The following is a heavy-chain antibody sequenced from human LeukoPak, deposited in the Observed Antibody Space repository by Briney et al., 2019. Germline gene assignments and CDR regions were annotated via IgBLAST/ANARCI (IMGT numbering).Heavy chain of an antibody. J-gene: IGHJ5*02. CDR1: GITLSNYG. Sequence: GGSLRLSCAVSGITLSNYGMSWVRQAPGKGLEWVAGISDSGGSTNYADSVKGRFTVSRDNPKNPLYLQMNSLRAEDTAVYYCARDGLLLWFGESPPPLWFDPWGQGTLVTVSS. V-gene: IGHV3-23*01. CDR3: ARDGLLLWFGESPPPLWFDP. CDR2: ISDSGGST. D-gene: IGHD3-10*01.